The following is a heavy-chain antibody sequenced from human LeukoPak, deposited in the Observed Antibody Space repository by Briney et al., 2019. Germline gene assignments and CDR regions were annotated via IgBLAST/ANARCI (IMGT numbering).Heavy chain of an antibody. CDR1: GFTFSSYG. V-gene: IGHV3-30*02. CDR3: AKVPTLEPFDY. J-gene: IGHJ4*02. D-gene: IGHD1-14*01. Sequence: LTGGSLRLSCAASGFTFSSYGMHWVRQAPGKGLEWVAVIWYDGSNKYYADSVKGRFTISRDNSKNTLYLQMNSLRAEDTAVYYCAKVPTLEPFDYWGQGTLVTVSS. CDR2: IWYDGSNK.